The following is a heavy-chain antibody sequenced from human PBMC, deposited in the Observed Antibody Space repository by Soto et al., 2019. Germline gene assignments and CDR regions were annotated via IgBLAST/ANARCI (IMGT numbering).Heavy chain of an antibody. CDR3: ARKLRLAGGMDV. D-gene: IGHD5-12*01. J-gene: IGHJ6*02. V-gene: IGHV4-31*03. CDR2: IYYSGST. Sequence: SETLSLTCTVSGGSISSGGYYWSWIRQHPGKGLEWIGYIYYSGSTYYNPSLKSRVTISVDTSKNQFSLKLSSVTAADTAVYYCARKLRLAGGMDVWGQGTTVTVSS. CDR1: GGSISSGGYY.